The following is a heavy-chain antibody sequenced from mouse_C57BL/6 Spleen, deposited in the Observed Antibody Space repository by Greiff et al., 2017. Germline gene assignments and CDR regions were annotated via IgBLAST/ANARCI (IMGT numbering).Heavy chain of an antibody. CDR1: GFTFSSYG. CDR2: ISSGGSYT. J-gene: IGHJ1*03. CDR3: ARHWGPGTEGYFDV. Sequence: EVQGVESGGDLVKPGGSLKLSCAASGFTFSSYGMSWVRQTPDKRLEWVATISSGGSYTYYPDSVKGRFTISRDNAKNTLYLQMSSLKSEDTAMYYCARHWGPGTEGYFDVWGTGTTVTVSS. V-gene: IGHV5-6*01. D-gene: IGHD4-1*01.